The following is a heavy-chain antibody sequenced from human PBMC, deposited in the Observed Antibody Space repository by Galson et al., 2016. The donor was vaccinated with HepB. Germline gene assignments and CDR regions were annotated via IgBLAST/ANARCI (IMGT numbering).Heavy chain of an antibody. V-gene: IGHV3-11*06. CDR2: ISRSSSYT. CDR3: ARGDSSGWHHFDY. CDR1: GFTFSDYY. J-gene: IGHJ4*02. D-gene: IGHD6-19*01. Sequence: SLRLSCAASGFTFSDYYMSWIRQAPGKGLEWVSHISRSSSYTNYADSVKGRFTISRDYAKNSLYLQMNSLRAEDTAVYYCARGDSSGWHHFDYWGQGTLVTVSS.